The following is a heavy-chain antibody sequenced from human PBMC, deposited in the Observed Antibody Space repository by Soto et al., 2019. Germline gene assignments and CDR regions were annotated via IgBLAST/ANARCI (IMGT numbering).Heavy chain of an antibody. V-gene: IGHV4-38-2*01. D-gene: IGHD1-1*01. CDR3: AIGNPDWFDP. CDR2: IYRGGIT. J-gene: IGHJ5*02. Sequence: PSETLSLTCAVSGYSISSGLYWGWIRQPPGKGLEWIGTIYRGGITYYNPSLKSRVTISIDTSKNHFSLRLSSVTATDTAVYFCAIGNPDWFDPWGQGTQVTVSS. CDR1: GYSISSGLY.